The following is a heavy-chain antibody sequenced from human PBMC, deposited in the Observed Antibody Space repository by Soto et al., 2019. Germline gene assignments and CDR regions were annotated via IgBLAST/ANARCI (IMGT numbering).Heavy chain of an antibody. CDR3: ARVKHDYVWGSYRYTGSNWFDP. V-gene: IGHV4-4*07. CDR1: GGSISSYY. CDR2: IYTSGST. D-gene: IGHD3-16*02. Sequence: SETLSLTCTVSGGSISSYYWSWIRQPAGKGLEWIGRIYTSGSTNYNPSLKSRVTMSVDTSKNQFSLKLSSVTAADTAVYYCARVKHDYVWGSYRYTGSNWFDPWGQGTLVTVSS. J-gene: IGHJ5*02.